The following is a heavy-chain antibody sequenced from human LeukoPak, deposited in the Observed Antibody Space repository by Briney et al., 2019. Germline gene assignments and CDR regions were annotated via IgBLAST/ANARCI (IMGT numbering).Heavy chain of an antibody. Sequence: GRSLRLSCAASGFTFSSYGMHWVRQAPGKGLEGVAVISYDGSNKYCADSVKGRFTISRDNSKNTLYLQMNSLRAEDTAVYYCAKGSGSFDYWGQGTLVTVSS. CDR2: ISYDGSNK. D-gene: IGHD5-12*01. V-gene: IGHV3-30*18. J-gene: IGHJ4*02. CDR3: AKGSGSFDY. CDR1: GFTFSSYG.